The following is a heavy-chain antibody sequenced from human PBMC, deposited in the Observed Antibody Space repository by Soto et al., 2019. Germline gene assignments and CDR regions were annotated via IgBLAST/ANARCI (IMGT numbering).Heavy chain of an antibody. D-gene: IGHD4-17*01. CDR2: ISGSGGST. CDR1: GFTFSSYA. V-gene: IGHV3-23*01. J-gene: IGHJ3*02. Sequence: GGALRLSCAASGFTFSSYAMSWVRHAAGKGVEWVSAISGSGGSTYYADSVKGRFNISRDNSKNTLYLQMNSLRDEDTAVYYRANDSGPRLPQKEGIWGQGTTAPVSS. CDR3: ANDSGPRLPQKEGI.